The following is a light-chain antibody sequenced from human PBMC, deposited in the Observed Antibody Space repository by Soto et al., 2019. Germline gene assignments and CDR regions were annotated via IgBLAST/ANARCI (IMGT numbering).Light chain of an antibody. CDR2: EVS. CDR3: SSYTSSSPVV. J-gene: IGLJ2*01. Sequence: QSALTQPASVSGSPGQSITISCTGTSSDVGGYNYVSWYQQHPGKAPKLMIYEVSNRPSGVSNRSSGSKSGNTASLTISGLQAEDEADYYCSSYTSSSPVVFGGGTKVTVL. CDR1: SSDVGGYNY. V-gene: IGLV2-14*01.